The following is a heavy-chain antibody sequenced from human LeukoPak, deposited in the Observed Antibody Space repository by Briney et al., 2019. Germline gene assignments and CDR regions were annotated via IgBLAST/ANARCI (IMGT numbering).Heavy chain of an antibody. V-gene: IGHV1-18*01. CDR3: ARDYYDSSGYKFDVFDI. CDR2: IGGYNGNT. D-gene: IGHD3-22*01. J-gene: IGHJ3*02. CDR1: GYTFTNYG. Sequence: ASVKVSCKASGYTFTNYGISWVRQAPGQGLEWMGWIGGYNGNTNYAQKLQGRVTMTTDTSTSTAYMELRSLRSDDTAVYYCARDYYDSSGYKFDVFDIWGQGTMVTVSS.